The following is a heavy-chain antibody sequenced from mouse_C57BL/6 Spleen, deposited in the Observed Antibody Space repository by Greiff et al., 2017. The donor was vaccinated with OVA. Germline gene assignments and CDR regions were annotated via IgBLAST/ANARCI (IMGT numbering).Heavy chain of an antibody. J-gene: IGHJ4*01. V-gene: IGHV5-17*01. Sequence: EVKVVESGGGLVKPGGSLKLSCAASGFTFSDYGMHWVRQAPEKGLEWVAYISSGSSTIYSADTVTGRFTISRDTAKNTLFLQMTSLRSEDTAMYYCARGGDITTVMDYWGQGTSVTVSS. CDR1: GFTFSDYG. CDR3: ARGGDITTVMDY. D-gene: IGHD1-1*01. CDR2: ISSGSSTI.